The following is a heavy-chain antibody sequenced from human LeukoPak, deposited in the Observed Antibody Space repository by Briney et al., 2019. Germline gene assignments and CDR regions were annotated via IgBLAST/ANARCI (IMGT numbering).Heavy chain of an antibody. D-gene: IGHD2-2*02. Sequence: PSETLSLTCTVSGGSISSYYWSWIRQPAGKGLEWIGRIYTSGSTNYNPSLKSRVTMSVDTSKNQFSLKLSSVTAADTAVYYCARDIVVVPAAIWYGASSVAFDIWGQGTMVTVSS. CDR2: IYTSGST. V-gene: IGHV4-4*07. CDR1: GGSISSYY. CDR3: ARDIVVVPAAIWYGASSVAFDI. J-gene: IGHJ3*02.